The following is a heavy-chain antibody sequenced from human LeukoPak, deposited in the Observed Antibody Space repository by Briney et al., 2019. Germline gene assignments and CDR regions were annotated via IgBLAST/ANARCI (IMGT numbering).Heavy chain of an antibody. CDR1: GGSISNYY. CDR2: IYSSGST. Sequence: SETLSLTCTVSGGSISNYYWSWIRQPPGKGLEWIGHIYSSGSTSYNPSLKSRVTMSVDTSKNHFFLKLNSVTAADTAVYYCARGGYYFGYWGQGSLVTVSS. J-gene: IGHJ4*02. V-gene: IGHV4-59*01. D-gene: IGHD2-15*01. CDR3: ARGGYYFGY.